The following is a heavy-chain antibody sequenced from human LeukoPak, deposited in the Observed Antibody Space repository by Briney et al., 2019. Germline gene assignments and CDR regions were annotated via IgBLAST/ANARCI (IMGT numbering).Heavy chain of an antibody. V-gene: IGHV3-23*01. CDR1: GFTFSNYA. D-gene: IGHD3-3*01. Sequence: GGSLRLSCAASGFTFSNYAMSWVRQAPGKGLEWVSAISGSGGSTYYADSVKGRFTISRDNSKNTLYLQMNSLRAEDTAVYYCAKDLPMVLRFLEWLPNFDYWGQGTLVTVSS. CDR3: AKDLPMVLRFLEWLPNFDY. CDR2: ISGSGGST. J-gene: IGHJ4*02.